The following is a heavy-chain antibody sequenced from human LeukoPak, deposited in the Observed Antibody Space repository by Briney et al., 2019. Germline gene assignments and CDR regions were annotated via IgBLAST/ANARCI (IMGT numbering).Heavy chain of an antibody. CDR2: IYYSGST. V-gene: IGHV4-39*01. Sequence: SETLSLTCTVSGGSISSSSYYWGWIRQPPGKGLEWIGSIYYSGSTYYNPSLKSRVTISVDTSKNQFSLKLSSVTAADTAVYYCARQAPGSLKGHYFDYWGQGTLVTVSS. CDR3: ARQAPGSLKGHYFDY. J-gene: IGHJ4*02. CDR1: GGSISSSSYY.